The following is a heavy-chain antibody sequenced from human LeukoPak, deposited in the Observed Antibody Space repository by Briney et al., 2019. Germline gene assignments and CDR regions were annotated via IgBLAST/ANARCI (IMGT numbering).Heavy chain of an antibody. CDR3: ARGRRYSYGGFDY. Sequence: SQTLSLTSTVSGGSISSGDYSWSWIRQHPGKGLEWIGYIYYTGNSCYNPSLKSRVIISVDTSKNHFSLKLSSVTAADTAVYYCARGRRYSYGGFDYWGQGTLVTVSS. D-gene: IGHD5-18*01. CDR2: IYYTGNS. V-gene: IGHV4-31*03. CDR1: GGSISSGDYS. J-gene: IGHJ4*02.